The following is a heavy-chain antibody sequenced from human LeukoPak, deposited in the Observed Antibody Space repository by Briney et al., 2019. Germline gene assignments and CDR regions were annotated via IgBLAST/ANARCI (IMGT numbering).Heavy chain of an antibody. J-gene: IGHJ4*02. V-gene: IGHV5-51*01. CDR2: IYPGGSET. Sequence: GESLKISCKGLGYDFSTYLNAWVRQRPGKGLEWMGIIYPGGSETRYDPSFQGQVTISADRSTSTAYLQWSSLRASDTAMYYCAGASRAGYNQNFDHWGQGTLVTVSS. CDR1: GYDFSTYL. D-gene: IGHD5-24*01. CDR3: AGASRAGYNQNFDH.